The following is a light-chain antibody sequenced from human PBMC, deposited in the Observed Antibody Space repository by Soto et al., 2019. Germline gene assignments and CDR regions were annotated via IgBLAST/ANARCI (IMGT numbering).Light chain of an antibody. Sequence: QSALTQPASVSGSRGQSITISCTGTSSDVGAYNFVSWYQQHPGKLPKLMIFDVSRRPSGVSDRFSGSKSGNTASLTISGLQAEHEGDYYCSSYTSRSTHVFGSGTKLTVI. CDR1: SSDVGAYNF. CDR3: SSYTSRSTHV. J-gene: IGLJ1*01. V-gene: IGLV2-14*03. CDR2: DVS.